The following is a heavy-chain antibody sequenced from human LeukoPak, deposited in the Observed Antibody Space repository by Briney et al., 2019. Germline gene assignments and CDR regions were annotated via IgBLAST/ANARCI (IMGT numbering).Heavy chain of an antibody. CDR1: GYTFTSYA. J-gene: IGHJ3*02. Sequence: ASVKVSCKASGYTFTSYAMHWVRQAPGQRLEWMGWINAGNGSTKYSQKFQGRVTITRDTSASTAYMELSSLRSEDTAVYYCATQAQILDAFDIWGQGTMVTVSS. CDR3: ATQAQILDAFDI. CDR2: INAGNGST. V-gene: IGHV1-3*01.